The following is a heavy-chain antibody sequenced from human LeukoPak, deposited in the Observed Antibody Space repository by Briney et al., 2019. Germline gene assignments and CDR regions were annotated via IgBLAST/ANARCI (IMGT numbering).Heavy chain of an antibody. CDR3: ASLSIWHDSSGYSPLTDY. V-gene: IGHV1-46*01. Sequence: ASVKVSCKASGYTFTSYYMHWVRQAPGQGLEWMGLINPSGGSTSYAQKFQGRVTMTRDMSTSTVYMELSSLRSEDTAVYYCASLSIWHDSSGYSPLTDYWGQGTLVTVSS. CDR1: GYTFTSYY. J-gene: IGHJ4*02. CDR2: INPSGGST. D-gene: IGHD3-22*01.